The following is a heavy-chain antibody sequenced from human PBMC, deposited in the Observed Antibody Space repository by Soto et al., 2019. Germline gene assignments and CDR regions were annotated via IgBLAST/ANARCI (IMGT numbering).Heavy chain of an antibody. Sequence: QVQLVESGGGVVQPGKSLRLSCAASGFTFSSYGMHWVRQAPGKGLEWVAIISYDGSNANYGDSVKGRFTISRDNSKNTLSLLMSSLRAEDTAVYFCAKRRGVVGSAYYSADFDYWGQGTLVTVSS. CDR1: GFTFSSYG. D-gene: IGHD3-22*01. CDR3: AKRRGVVGSAYYSADFDY. V-gene: IGHV3-30*18. CDR2: ISYDGSNA. J-gene: IGHJ4*02.